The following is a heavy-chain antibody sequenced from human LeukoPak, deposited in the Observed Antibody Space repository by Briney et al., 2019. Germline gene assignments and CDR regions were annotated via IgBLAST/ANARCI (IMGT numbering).Heavy chain of an antibody. Sequence: PGGSLRLSCAASGFTFSSYDMTWVRQAPGKGLEWVAVISRDGRIIYYADAVKGRFTISRDNSENTLYLQMNSLRPEDTAMYYCARELTSIFDIDHWGQGTLVTVSS. CDR2: ISRDGRII. CDR3: ARELTSIFDIDH. CDR1: GFTFSSYD. D-gene: IGHD3-3*02. V-gene: IGHV3-30*03. J-gene: IGHJ4*02.